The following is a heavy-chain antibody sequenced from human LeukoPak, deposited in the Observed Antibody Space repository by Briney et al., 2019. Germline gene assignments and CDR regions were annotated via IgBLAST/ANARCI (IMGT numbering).Heavy chain of an antibody. D-gene: IGHD4-17*01. Sequence: PGGSLRLSCAASGFTFSSYAMHWVRQAPGKGPEWVAVISYDGSNKYYADSVKGRFTISRDNSKNTLYLQMNSLRAEDTAVYYCARDYGDRPPYYYGMDVWGQGTTVTVSS. V-gene: IGHV3-30-3*01. CDR2: ISYDGSNK. CDR3: ARDYGDRPPYYYGMDV. CDR1: GFTFSSYA. J-gene: IGHJ6*02.